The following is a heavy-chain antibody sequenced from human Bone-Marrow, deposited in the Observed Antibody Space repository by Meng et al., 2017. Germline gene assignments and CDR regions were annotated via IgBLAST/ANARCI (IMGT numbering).Heavy chain of an antibody. CDR3: ASWYGES. V-gene: IGHV6-1*01. CDR2: TYYRSQWQS. J-gene: IGHJ4*02. D-gene: IGHD3-10*01. CDR1: GDSVSGNRAL. Sequence: QVPLQQSGPRLVTPSQTLSSPCAISGDSVSGNRALWHWVRQSPSRGLEWLGHTYYRSQWQSHYGASVKSRISIYADTSRNQFSLILNSVTPEDTAVYYCASWYGESWGQGTLVTVSS.